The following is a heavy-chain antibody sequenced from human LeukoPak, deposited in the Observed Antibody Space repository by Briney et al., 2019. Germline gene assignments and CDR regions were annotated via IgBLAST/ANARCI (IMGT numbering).Heavy chain of an antibody. D-gene: IGHD1-26*01. CDR3: ARVTYSGSYLGWYYGMDV. J-gene: IGHJ6*02. Sequence: ASVKVSCKASGYTSTSYGISWVRQAPGQGLEWMGWISAYNGNTNYAQKLQGRVTMTTDTSTSTAYMELRSLRSDDTAVYYCARVTYSGSYLGWYYGMDVWGQGTTVTVSS. V-gene: IGHV1-18*01. CDR1: GYTSTSYG. CDR2: ISAYNGNT.